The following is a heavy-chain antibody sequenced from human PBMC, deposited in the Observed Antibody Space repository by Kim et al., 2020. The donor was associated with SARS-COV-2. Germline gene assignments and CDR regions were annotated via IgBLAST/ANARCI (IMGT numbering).Heavy chain of an antibody. CDR1: GDSVSSNSAT. V-gene: IGHV6-1*01. Sequence: SQTLSLTCAISGDSVSSNSATWNWIRQSPSSGLEWLGRTYYRAKWYNYYALSVKSRITINPDTSNNQFSLQLNSVTPEDTAVYYCARGPVAGSDWGQGTLVTVSS. D-gene: IGHD6-19*01. CDR2: TYYRAKWYN. CDR3: ARGPVAGSD. J-gene: IGHJ4*02.